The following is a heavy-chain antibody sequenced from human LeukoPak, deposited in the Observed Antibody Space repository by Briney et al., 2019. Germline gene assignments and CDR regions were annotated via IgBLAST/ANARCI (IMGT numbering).Heavy chain of an antibody. CDR1: GLTFSSYS. CDR3: ARVGARKDYDY. V-gene: IGHV3-21*01. Sequence: GGSLRLSCAASGLTFSSYSMNWVRQAPGKGLEWVSSISSSSSYIYYADSVKGRFTISRDNAKNSLYLQMNSLRAEDTAVYYRARVGARKDYDYWGQGTLVTVSS. J-gene: IGHJ4*02. CDR2: ISSSSSYI.